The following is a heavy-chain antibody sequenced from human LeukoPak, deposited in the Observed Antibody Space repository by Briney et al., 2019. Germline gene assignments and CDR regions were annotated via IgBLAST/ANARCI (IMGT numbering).Heavy chain of an antibody. CDR2: IGTDGGGT. CDR3: VKAIPAAWGAFDI. V-gene: IGHV3-64D*09. D-gene: IGHD6-25*01. CDR1: GFTFSNYA. J-gene: IGHJ3*02. Sequence: GGSLRLSCSASGFTFSNYAIHWVRQAPGKGLEYVSAIGTDGGGTYYADSVKGRFTISRDNSKNTLYLQMSSLRAGDTAVYYCVKAIPAAWGAFDIWGQGTMVIVSS.